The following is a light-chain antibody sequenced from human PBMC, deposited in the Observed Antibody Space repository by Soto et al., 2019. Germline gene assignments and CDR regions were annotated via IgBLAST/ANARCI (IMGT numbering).Light chain of an antibody. CDR3: SSDAGRSNV. Sequence: QSSLTQPASLSGSPGQSVAISCTGTSSDVGGYNYVSWYQQHPGKAPKLMIYEVNKRPSGVPDRFSGSKSGNTASLTVSGLQAEDEADYYCSSDAGRSNVFGTGTKVTVL. J-gene: IGLJ1*01. CDR1: SSDVGGYNY. V-gene: IGLV2-8*01. CDR2: EVN.